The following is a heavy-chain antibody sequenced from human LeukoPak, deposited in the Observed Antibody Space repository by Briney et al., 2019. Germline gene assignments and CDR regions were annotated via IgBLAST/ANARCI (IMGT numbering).Heavy chain of an antibody. V-gene: IGHV4-30-4*08. CDR1: GGSISSGGYY. CDR2: IYYSGST. CDR3: ASSPITMIVVGVDY. J-gene: IGHJ4*02. D-gene: IGHD3-22*01. Sequence: SETLSLTCTVSGGSISSGGYYWSWIRQPPGKGLEWIGYIYYSGSTYYNPSLKSRVTISVDTSKNQFSLKLSSVTAADTAVYYCASSPITMIVVGVDYWGQGTLVTVSS.